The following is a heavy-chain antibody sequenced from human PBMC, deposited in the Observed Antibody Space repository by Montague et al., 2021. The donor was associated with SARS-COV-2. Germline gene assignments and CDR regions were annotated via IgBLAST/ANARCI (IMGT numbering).Heavy chain of an antibody. D-gene: IGHD1-26*01. CDR3: AHRRGLLLSDAFDI. Sequence: PALVKPTQTLTLTCTFSGFSLSTSGVGVGWIRQPPGKALEWLALIYWDDGKRYSPSLKSRLTITKDTSKNQVVLAMTNMDPVGTATYYCAHRRGLLLSDAFDIWGQGTMVTVSS. CDR1: GFSLSTSGVG. J-gene: IGHJ3*02. V-gene: IGHV2-5*02. CDR2: IYWDDGK.